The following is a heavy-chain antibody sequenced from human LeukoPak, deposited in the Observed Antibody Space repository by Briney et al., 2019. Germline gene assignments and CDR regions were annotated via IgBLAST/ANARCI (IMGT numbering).Heavy chain of an antibody. V-gene: IGHV3-30*02. D-gene: IGHD6-13*01. Sequence: GGSLRLSCAASGFTFSSYGMHWVRQAPGKGLEGVAFIRYDGSNKYYADSVKGRFTTSRDNSKNTLYLQMNSLRAEDTAVYYCAKDSSEGENWFDPWGQGTLVTVSS. J-gene: IGHJ5*02. CDR3: AKDSSEGENWFDP. CDR1: GFTFSSYG. CDR2: IRYDGSNK.